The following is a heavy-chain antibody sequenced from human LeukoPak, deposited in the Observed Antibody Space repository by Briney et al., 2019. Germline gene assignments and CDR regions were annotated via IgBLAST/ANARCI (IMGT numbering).Heavy chain of an antibody. CDR3: ARVYPTTVTTGHWFDP. V-gene: IGHV4-34*01. CDR1: GGSFSGYY. Sequence: SETLSLTCAVYGGSFSGYYWSWIRQPPGKGLEWIGEINHSGSTYYNLSLKSRVTISVDTSKNQFSLKLSSVTAADTAVYYCARVYPTTVTTGHWFDPWGQGTLVTVSS. J-gene: IGHJ5*02. D-gene: IGHD4-17*01. CDR2: INHSGST.